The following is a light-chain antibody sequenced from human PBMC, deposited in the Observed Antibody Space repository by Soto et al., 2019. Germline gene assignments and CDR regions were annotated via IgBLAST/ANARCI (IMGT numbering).Light chain of an antibody. CDR2: GAS. V-gene: IGKV3-20*01. CDR1: QSVSSNY. CDR3: QQFGTSPPST. Sequence: EIVLTQSPGTLSLSPGERATLSCRASQSVSSNYLAWYQQKPGQAPRLLIYGASSRATAIPDRFSGSGSGTDFALTISRLEPEDFAVDYCQQFGTSPPSTFGQGTRLEIK. J-gene: IGKJ5*01.